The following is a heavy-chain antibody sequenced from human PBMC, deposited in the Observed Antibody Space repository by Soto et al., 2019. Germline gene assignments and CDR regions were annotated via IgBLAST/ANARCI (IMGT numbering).Heavy chain of an antibody. D-gene: IGHD3-10*01. Sequence: PGESLKISCKLSKDNLNNYWIAWVRQVPGKGLELMGRIDPSDSQTIYSPSFQGHVTISADKSSSTAYLQWGSLTASDTAMFYCGPPKKHLGSYYFDHWGQGTLVTVSS. CDR2: IDPSDSQT. CDR1: KDNLNNYW. CDR3: GPPKKHLGSYYFDH. V-gene: IGHV5-10-1*01. J-gene: IGHJ4*02.